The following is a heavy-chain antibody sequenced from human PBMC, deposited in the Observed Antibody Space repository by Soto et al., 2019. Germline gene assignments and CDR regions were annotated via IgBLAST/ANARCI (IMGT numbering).Heavy chain of an antibody. V-gene: IGHV1-2*02. Sequence: VASVKVSCKASGYTFTGYYMHWVRQAPGQGLEWMGWINPNSGGTNYAQKFQGRVTMTRDTSISTAYMELSRLRSDDTAVYYCARDPSSGTSIAALDGFDYWGQGTLVTVSS. CDR2: INPNSGGT. CDR1: GYTFTGYY. CDR3: ARDPSSGTSIAALDGFDY. J-gene: IGHJ4*02. D-gene: IGHD6-6*01.